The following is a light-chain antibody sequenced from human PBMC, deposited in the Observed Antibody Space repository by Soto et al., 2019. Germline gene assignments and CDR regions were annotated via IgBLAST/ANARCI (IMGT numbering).Light chain of an antibody. V-gene: IGLV2-14*01. CDR2: EVS. CDR1: SSDVGGYNY. CDR3: SSYTSSSTRV. J-gene: IGLJ1*01. Sequence: ALPQPASVSGSPGQSITISCTGTSSDVGGYNYVSWYQQHPGKAPKLMIYEVSNRPSGVSNRFSGSKSGNTASLTISGLQAEDEADYYCSSYTSSSTRVFGTGTKLTVL.